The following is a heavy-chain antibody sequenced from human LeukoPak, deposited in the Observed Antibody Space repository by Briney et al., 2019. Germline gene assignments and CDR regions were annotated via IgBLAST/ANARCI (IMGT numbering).Heavy chain of an antibody. CDR1: GFTFSSYA. CDR2: ISGSGGST. V-gene: IGHV3-23*01. D-gene: IGHD3-3*01. J-gene: IGHJ4*02. CDR3: AKNSGDYSYYDFWSGYGYYFDY. Sequence: GGSLRLSCAASGFTFSSYAMSWVRQAPGKGLEWVSAISGSGGSTYYADPVKGRFTISRDNSKNTLYLQMNSLRAEDTAVYYCAKNSGDYSYYDFWSGYGYYFDYWGQGTLVTVSS.